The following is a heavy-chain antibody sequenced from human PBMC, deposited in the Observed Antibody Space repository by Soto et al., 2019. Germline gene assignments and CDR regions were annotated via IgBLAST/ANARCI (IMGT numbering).Heavy chain of an antibody. V-gene: IGHV4-30-2*01. CDR3: ARDQLEGNWFDP. J-gene: IGHJ5*02. CDR2: IYHSGNT. Sequence: QLQLQESGSGLVRPSQTLSLTCAVSGGSISSGGYSWNWIRQPPGKGLEWIGYIYHSGNTLYNPSLTRRVTISVDKSNNQFSLKLSSVTAADTAVYYCARDQLEGNWFDPWGQGTLVTVSS. D-gene: IGHD1-1*01. CDR1: GGSISSGGYS.